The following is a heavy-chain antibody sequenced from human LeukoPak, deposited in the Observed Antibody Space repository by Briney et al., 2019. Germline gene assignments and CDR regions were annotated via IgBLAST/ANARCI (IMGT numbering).Heavy chain of an antibody. CDR3: ARGQGIAAAGHVGYDFDY. Sequence: PGGSLRLSCAASGFTFSNAWMNWVRQAPGKGLEWVAVIWYDGSNKYYADSVKGRFTISRDNSKNTLYLQMNSLRAEDMAVYYCARGQGIAAAGHVGYDFDYWGQGTLVTVSS. CDR2: IWYDGSNK. D-gene: IGHD6-13*01. J-gene: IGHJ4*02. CDR1: GFTFSNAW. V-gene: IGHV3-33*08.